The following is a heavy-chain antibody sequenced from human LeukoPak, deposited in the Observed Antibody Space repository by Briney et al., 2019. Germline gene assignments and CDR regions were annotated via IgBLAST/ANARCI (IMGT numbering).Heavy chain of an antibody. Sequence: ASVKVSCKASGYTFCTHWMHWVRQAPGQGLEGMAIINPSGDFRSYAQKFQGRLTVTRDTYITTAYMELSSLRPDDTAVYYCARDVGEYCSSTNCYASHYWGQGTLVTVSS. D-gene: IGHD2-2*01. J-gene: IGHJ4*02. V-gene: IGHV1-46*01. CDR3: ARDVGEYCSSTNCYASHY. CDR1: GYTFCTHW. CDR2: INPSGDFR.